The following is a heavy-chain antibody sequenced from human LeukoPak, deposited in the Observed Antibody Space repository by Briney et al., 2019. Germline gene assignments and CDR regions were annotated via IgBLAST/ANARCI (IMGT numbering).Heavy chain of an antibody. CDR3: ARDPRIQLWSIIFDY. J-gene: IGHJ4*02. D-gene: IGHD5-18*01. V-gene: IGHV4-39*07. CDR1: GGSISSSSYY. CDR2: IYYSGST. Sequence: RPSETLSLTCTVSGGSISSSSYYWGWIRQPPGKGLEWIGSIYYSGSTYYNPSLKSRVTISVDTSKNQFSLKLSSVTAADTAVYYCARDPRIQLWSIIFDYWGQGTLVTVSS.